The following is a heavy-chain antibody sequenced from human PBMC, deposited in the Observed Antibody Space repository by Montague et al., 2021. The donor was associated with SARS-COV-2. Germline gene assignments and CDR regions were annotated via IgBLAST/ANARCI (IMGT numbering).Heavy chain of an antibody. CDR1: GGSISSSSYY. V-gene: IGHV4-61*05. CDR3: ARRALGNCSGGSCYSAFDY. Sequence: SETLSLTCTVSGGSISSSSYYWGWIRQPPGKGLEWIGYIYYSGSTNYNPSLESRVTISVDTSKNQFSLKLSSVTAADTAVYYCARRALGNCSGGSCYSAFDYWGQGTLVTVSS. J-gene: IGHJ4*02. D-gene: IGHD2-15*01. CDR2: IYYSGST.